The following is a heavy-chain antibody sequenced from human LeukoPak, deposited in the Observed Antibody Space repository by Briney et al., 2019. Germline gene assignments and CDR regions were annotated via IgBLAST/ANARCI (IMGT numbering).Heavy chain of an antibody. J-gene: IGHJ4*02. D-gene: IGHD6-13*01. CDR2: IYYSGST. CDR3: ARAKAAAGIEYFYY. CDR1: GASSSDYY. Sequence: ETLSLTCTVSGASSSDYYWSWIRQPPGKGLEWIGYIYYSGSTNYNPSLKSRVTISIDTSKNQFSLKVSSVTAADTAVYHCARAKAAAGIEYFYYWGQGTLVTVSS. V-gene: IGHV4-59*13.